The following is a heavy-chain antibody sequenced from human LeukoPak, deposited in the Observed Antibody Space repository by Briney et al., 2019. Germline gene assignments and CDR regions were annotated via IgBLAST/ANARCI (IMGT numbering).Heavy chain of an antibody. J-gene: IGHJ4*02. CDR1: GYSFTSYW. Sequence: GGSLKISCKGSGYSFTSYWIGWVRQMPGKGLEWMGIIYPGDSDTRYSPSFQGQVTISADKSISTAYLQWSSLKASDTAMYYCARQDDTIFGVVPPDYWGQGTLVTVSS. V-gene: IGHV5-51*01. D-gene: IGHD3-3*01. CDR3: ARQDDTIFGVVPPDY. CDR2: IYPGDSDT.